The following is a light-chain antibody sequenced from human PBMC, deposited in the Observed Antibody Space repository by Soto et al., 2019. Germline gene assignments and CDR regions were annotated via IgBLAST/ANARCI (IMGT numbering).Light chain of an antibody. V-gene: IGLV2-14*01. CDR2: EVS. CDR1: INDIGAYKY. J-gene: IGLJ1*01. CDR3: SSYTTGSTLHV. Sequence: QSALTQPASVSGSPGQSITISCTGSINDIGAYKYVSWYQQYPGKAPKLIIFEVSNRPSGVSNRFSGSKSGNTASLTIAGLQAEDEADYHCSSYTTGSTLHVFGGGTKLTVL.